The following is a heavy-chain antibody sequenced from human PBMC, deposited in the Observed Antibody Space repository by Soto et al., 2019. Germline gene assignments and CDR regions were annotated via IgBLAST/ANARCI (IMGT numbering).Heavy chain of an antibody. D-gene: IGHD3-3*01. CDR3: ARQGIKYYDFWSGSGGYYLL. CDR2: IYYSGST. J-gene: IGHJ4*02. CDR1: GGSISSSSYY. V-gene: IGHV4-39*01. Sequence: SETLSLTCTVSGGSISSSSYYWGWIRQPPGKGLEWIGSIYYSGSTYYNPSLKSRVTISVDTSKNQFSLKLSSVTAADTAVYYCARQGIKYYDFWSGSGGYYLLWGQGTLVTVSS.